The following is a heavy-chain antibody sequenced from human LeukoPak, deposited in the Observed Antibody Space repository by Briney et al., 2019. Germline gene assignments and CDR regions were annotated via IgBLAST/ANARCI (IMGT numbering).Heavy chain of an antibody. CDR1: GFTFSSYA. V-gene: IGHV3-23*01. CDR2: ISGSGGST. J-gene: IGHJ5*02. D-gene: IGHD4/OR15-4a*01. Sequence: PGGSLRLSCAASGFTFSSYAMSWVRQAPGKGLEWVSAISGSGGSTYYADSVKGRFTISRDNSKNTLYLQMNSLRAEDTAVYYCANGDYDYGVGWFDPWGQGTLVTVSS. CDR3: ANGDYDYGVGWFDP.